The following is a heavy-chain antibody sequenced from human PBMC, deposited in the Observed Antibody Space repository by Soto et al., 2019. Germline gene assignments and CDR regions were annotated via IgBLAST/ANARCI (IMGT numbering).Heavy chain of an antibody. CDR1: GYTFTKYD. CDR3: VRQYYDFWTDYPDFDY. D-gene: IGHD3-3*01. CDR2: ISPNSGRP. V-gene: IGHV1-18*04. J-gene: IGHJ4*02. Sequence: QVQLVQSGAEVKRPGASVKVACKASGYTFTKYDISWVRQAPGQGLEWLGLISPNSGRPSYAQKFEGRVTMTTDTSTSTAYLELRSLISDDTAVYYCVRQYYDFWTDYPDFDYWGQGTLVTVSS.